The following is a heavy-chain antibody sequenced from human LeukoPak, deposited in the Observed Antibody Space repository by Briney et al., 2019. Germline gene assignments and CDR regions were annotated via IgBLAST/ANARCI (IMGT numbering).Heavy chain of an antibody. D-gene: IGHD4-17*01. Sequence: SETLSLTCTVSGGSISSSTYYGGWIRQPPGKGLEWIGSIFYSGNTNYNPSLKSRVTISVDTSKNQFSLKLSSVTAADTAVHYCARGLAVTTPLNWFDPWGQGTLVTVSS. V-gene: IGHV4-39*07. CDR1: GGSISSSTYY. J-gene: IGHJ5*02. CDR2: IFYSGNT. CDR3: ARGLAVTTPLNWFDP.